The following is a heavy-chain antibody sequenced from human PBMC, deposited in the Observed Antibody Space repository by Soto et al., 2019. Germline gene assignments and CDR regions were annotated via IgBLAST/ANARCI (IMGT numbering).Heavy chain of an antibody. CDR2: IYYSGST. D-gene: IGHD5-12*01. V-gene: IGHV4-59*01. Sequence: PSETLSLTCTVSGGSISSYYWSWIRQPPGKGLEWIGYIYYSGSTNYNPSLKSRVTISVDTSKNQFSLKLSSVTAADTAVYYCARVVRYSGSRRRYYYYMDVWGKGTTVTVSS. J-gene: IGHJ6*03. CDR1: GGSISSYY. CDR3: ARVVRYSGSRRRYYYYMDV.